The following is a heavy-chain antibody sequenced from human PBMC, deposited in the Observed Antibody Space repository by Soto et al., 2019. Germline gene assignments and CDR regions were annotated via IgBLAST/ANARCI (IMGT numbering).Heavy chain of an antibody. V-gene: IGHV1-69*13. J-gene: IGHJ6*02. CDR1: GGTFSSYA. D-gene: IGHD5-18*01. CDR2: IIPIFGTA. CDR3: ARGGGGYSYGFIKYYYGMDV. Sequence: SVKVSCKASGGTFSSYAISWVRQAPGQGLEWMGGIIPIFGTANYAQKFQGRVTITADESTSTAYMELSSLRSEDTAVYYCARGGGGYSYGFIKYYYGMDVWGQGTTVTVSS.